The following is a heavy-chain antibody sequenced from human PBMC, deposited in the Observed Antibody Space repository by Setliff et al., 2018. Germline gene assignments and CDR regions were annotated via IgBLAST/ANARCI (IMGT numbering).Heavy chain of an antibody. D-gene: IGHD3-3*01. J-gene: IGHJ6*03. V-gene: IGHV4-31*03. CDR1: GGSISSGGYY. CDR2: IYYSGST. Sequence: SETLSLTCTVSGGSISSGGYYWSWIRQHPGKGLEWIGYIYYSGSTYYNPSLKSRLTMSVDPSKNQFSLKLNSVTAADTAVYFCARMSGFLYMDVWGKGTTVTVSS. CDR3: ARMSGFLYMDV.